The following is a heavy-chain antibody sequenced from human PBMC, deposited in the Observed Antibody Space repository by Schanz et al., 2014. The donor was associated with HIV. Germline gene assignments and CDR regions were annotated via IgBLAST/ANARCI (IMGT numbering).Heavy chain of an antibody. CDR1: GFTFSSCD. V-gene: IGHV3-23*01. CDR3: AKDRITGTTGVPYYYYGMDV. CDR2: INSGGRT. J-gene: IGHJ6*02. D-gene: IGHD1-7*01. Sequence: EVQLLESGRGLVQPGGSLRLSCAASGFTFSSCDMSWVRQAPGKGLEWVSAINSGGRTYYADSVKGRFTISRDNSKNTLYLQMNSLRAGDTAVYYCAKDRITGTTGVPYYYYGMDVWGQGTTVTVSS.